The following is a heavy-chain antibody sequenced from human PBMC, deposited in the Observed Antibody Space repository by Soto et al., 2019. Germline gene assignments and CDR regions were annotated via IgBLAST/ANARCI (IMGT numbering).Heavy chain of an antibody. V-gene: IGHV3-15*01. D-gene: IGHD3-10*01. CDR2: IKSKTDGGTT. CDR3: TTAFYYGSVNFDY. J-gene: IGHJ4*02. Sequence: RLSCAASGFTFSNAWMSWVRQAPGKGLEWVGRIKSKTDGGTTDYAAPVKGRFTISRDDSKNTLYLQMNSLKTEDTAVYYCTTAFYYGSVNFDYWGQGTMVTVYS. CDR1: GFTFSNAW.